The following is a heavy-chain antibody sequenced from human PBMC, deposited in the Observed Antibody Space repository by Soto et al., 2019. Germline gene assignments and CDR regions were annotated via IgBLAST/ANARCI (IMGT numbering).Heavy chain of an antibody. CDR1: GFTFGDHW. CDR3: ATAEVDH. V-gene: IGHV3-74*01. D-gene: IGHD4-17*01. Sequence: QRLSCAASGFTFGDHWMHWVRQAPGKGLEWVSRVISDGNTIDYADSVKGRFTVSRDNAKSTLYLQMNSLRAEDTAVYYCATAEVDHWGPGTLVTVSS. CDR2: VISDGNTI. J-gene: IGHJ5*02.